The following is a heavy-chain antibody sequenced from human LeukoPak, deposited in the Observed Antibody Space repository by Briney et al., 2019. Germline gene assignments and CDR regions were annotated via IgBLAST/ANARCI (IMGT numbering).Heavy chain of an antibody. CDR2: ISSSSSTI. J-gene: IGHJ4*02. Sequence: GGSLRLSCAASGFTFSSYSMNWVRQAPGKGLEWVSYISSSSSTIYYADSVKGRFTISRDNAKNSLYLQMNSLRAEDTAVYYCTRDVASSTYHFESSGLLDSWGQGTLVTVSS. V-gene: IGHV3-48*04. CDR1: GFTFSSYS. CDR3: TRDVASSTYHFESSGLLDS. D-gene: IGHD3-22*01.